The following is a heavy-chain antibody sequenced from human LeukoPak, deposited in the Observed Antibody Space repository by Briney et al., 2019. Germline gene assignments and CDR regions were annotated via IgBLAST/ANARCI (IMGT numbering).Heavy chain of an antibody. D-gene: IGHD3-22*01. CDR1: GGSFSGYY. J-gene: IGHJ4*02. CDR2: INHSGST. V-gene: IGHV4-34*01. Sequence: PSETLSLTCAVYGGSFSGYYWSWIRQPSGKGLEWIGEINHSGSTNYNPSLKSRVTISVDTSKSQFSLKLNSMAAADTAVYYCARGAQTYYDKAPVDYWGQGTLVTVSS. CDR3: ARGAQTYYDKAPVDY.